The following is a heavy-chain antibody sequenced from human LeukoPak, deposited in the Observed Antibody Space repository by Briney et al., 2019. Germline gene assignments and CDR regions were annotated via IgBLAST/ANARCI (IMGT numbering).Heavy chain of an antibody. CDR1: GFTFSGSA. Sequence: PGGSLRLSCAASGFTFSGSAMHWVRQAPGKGLEWVSHIRSSSETFYADSVKGRFTISRDNARNSLYLQMNNLRGEDTAIYYCARDAGNSGYGCDLWGQGTLVTVSS. J-gene: IGHJ5*02. CDR3: ARDAGNSGYGCDL. CDR2: IRSSSET. D-gene: IGHD5-12*01. V-gene: IGHV3-48*01.